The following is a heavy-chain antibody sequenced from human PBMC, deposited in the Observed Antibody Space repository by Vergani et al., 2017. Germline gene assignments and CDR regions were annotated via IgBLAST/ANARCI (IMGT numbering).Heavy chain of an antibody. V-gene: IGHV5-51*01. CDR2: IYPGDSDT. CDR3: ARQGFKVVDY. J-gene: IGHJ4*02. Sequence: VQLVQSGAEVKKPGASVKVSCKASGYTFTGYYMHWVRQAPGQGLEWMGIIYPGDSDTRYSPSFQGQVTISADKSISTAYLQWSSLKASDTAMYYCARQGFKVVDYWGQGTLVTVSS. CDR1: GYTFTGYY.